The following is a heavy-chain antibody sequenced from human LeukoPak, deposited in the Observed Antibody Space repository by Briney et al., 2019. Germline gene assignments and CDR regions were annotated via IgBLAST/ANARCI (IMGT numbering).Heavy chain of an antibody. D-gene: IGHD3-10*01. CDR3: ARDPPYGSGSYYFDY. V-gene: IGHV1-58*02. CDR2: IVVGSGNT. J-gene: IGHJ4*02. Sequence: GASVKVSCKASGFTFTSSAMQWVRQARGQRLEWIGWIVVGSGNTNYAQKFQERVTITRDMSTSTAYMELSSLRSEDTAEYYCARDPPYGSGSYYFDYWGQGTLVTVSS. CDR1: GFTFTSSA.